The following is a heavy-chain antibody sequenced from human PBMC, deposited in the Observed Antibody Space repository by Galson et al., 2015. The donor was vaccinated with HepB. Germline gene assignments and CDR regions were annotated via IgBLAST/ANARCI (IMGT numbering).Heavy chain of an antibody. D-gene: IGHD6-25*01. V-gene: IGHV3-23*01. CDR2: IRGSGDVT. CDR1: GFTFSHYA. Sequence: SLRPSCAASGFTFSHYAMSWVRQAPGKGLEWVSVIRGSGDVTFYAGSVRGRFTISRDSSRNIVFLQMNSLRADDAAVYYCAREMAIAAPAAFDFWGQGTLVTVSS. J-gene: IGHJ4*02. CDR3: AREMAIAAPAAFDF.